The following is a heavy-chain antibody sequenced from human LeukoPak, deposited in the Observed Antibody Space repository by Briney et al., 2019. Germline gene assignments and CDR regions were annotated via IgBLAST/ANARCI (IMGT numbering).Heavy chain of an antibody. CDR3: ARRVPGYNYVDY. Sequence: GESLKISCEVSVYSSTNYCSAWGRQMPAKSLECRGIIYPGDSDTRYSASFQGQVTISADKSISTAYLQWSSLKASDTAMYYCARRVPGYNYVDYWGQGTLVTVSS. CDR2: IYPGDSDT. V-gene: IGHV5-51*01. J-gene: IGHJ4*02. CDR1: VYSSTNYC. D-gene: IGHD5-18*01.